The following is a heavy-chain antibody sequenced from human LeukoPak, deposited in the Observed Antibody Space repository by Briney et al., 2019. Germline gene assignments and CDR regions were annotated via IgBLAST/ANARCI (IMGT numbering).Heavy chain of an antibody. CDR2: IWYDGSNK. V-gene: IGHV3-33*01. CDR3: ARERVWVGAIVGAFDI. Sequence: GGSLRLPCAASGFTFSSYGMHWGRQAPGKGLEWVAVIWYDGSNKYYVDSVKGRFTISRDNSRNTLYLQMNSLRAEDTAVYYCARERVWVGAIVGAFDISGQGTMVTVSS. D-gene: IGHD1-26*01. CDR1: GFTFSSYG. J-gene: IGHJ3*02.